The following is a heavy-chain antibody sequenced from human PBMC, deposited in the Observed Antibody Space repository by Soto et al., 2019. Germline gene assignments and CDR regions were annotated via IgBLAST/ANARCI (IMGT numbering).Heavy chain of an antibody. D-gene: IGHD3-10*01. CDR1: GGSISSGGYY. CDR3: ARELRFGEDYYGMDV. Sequence: QVQLQESGPGLVKPSQTLSLTCTVSGGSISSGGYYWSWIRQHPGKGLECIGYIYYSGSTYYNPALKSRVTISVDTPKNQFCLKLSSVTAADTAVYYCARELRFGEDYYGMDVWGQGTTVTVSS. CDR2: IYYSGST. V-gene: IGHV4-31*03. J-gene: IGHJ6*02.